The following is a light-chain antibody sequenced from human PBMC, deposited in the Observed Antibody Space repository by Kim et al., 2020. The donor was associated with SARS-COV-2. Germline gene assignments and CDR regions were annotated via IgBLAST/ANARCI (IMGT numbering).Light chain of an antibody. CDR3: NSRDSSGNQV. V-gene: IGLV3-19*01. Sequence: VALGQTVRITSQGDSLRSSYASWYQQKPGQAPVLVIYGKNNLPSGIPDRFSGSSSGNTASLTITGAQAEDEADYYCNSRDSSGNQVFGGGTQLTVL. CDR1: SLRSSY. CDR2: GKN. J-gene: IGLJ3*02.